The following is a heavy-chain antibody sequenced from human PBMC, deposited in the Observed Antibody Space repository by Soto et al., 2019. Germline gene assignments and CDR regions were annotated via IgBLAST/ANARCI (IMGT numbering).Heavy chain of an antibody. CDR2: INGDGSER. V-gene: IGHV3-7*01. D-gene: IGHD3-9*01. CDR3: ARDSSDWSRDY. Sequence: GGSLRLSCAASGFTFSRHWMTWVRQAPGKGLVWVANINGDGSERYYVDSVKGRFTVSRDNTKNSVYLQMNNLGAEDTAAYYCARDSSDWSRDYWGQGTLVTVSS. J-gene: IGHJ4*02. CDR1: GFTFSRHW.